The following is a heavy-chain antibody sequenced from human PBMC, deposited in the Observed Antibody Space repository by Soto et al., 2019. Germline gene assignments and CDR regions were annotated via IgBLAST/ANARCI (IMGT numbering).Heavy chain of an antibody. CDR2: ISAYNGNT. CDR3: ARQATIFGVVIRAWYFDL. Sequence: QVQLVQSGAEVKKPGASVKVSCKASGYTFTSYGISWVRQAPGQGLEWMGWISAYNGNTNYAQKLQGRFTMTPDTSTSTAYMELRSLRSDDTAVYYCARQATIFGVVIRAWYFDLWGRGTLVTVSS. J-gene: IGHJ2*01. D-gene: IGHD3-3*01. V-gene: IGHV1-18*04. CDR1: GYTFTSYG.